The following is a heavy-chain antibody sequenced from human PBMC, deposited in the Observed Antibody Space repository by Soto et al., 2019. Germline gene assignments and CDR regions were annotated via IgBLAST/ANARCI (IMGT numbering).Heavy chain of an antibody. CDR3: VLAQNWDAGDVSFDS. D-gene: IGHD1-1*01. Sequence: GGSRRLSFTSSGFTFGDYARSWFRQPPGKGLGFIAVIRSKAYGGTPEYAASVRGRFSISRDNTKNSVYLQMNSLRPEDTALYYCVLAQNWDAGDVSFDSWGQGTRVTVSS. J-gene: IGHJ4*02. CDR1: GFTFGDYA. V-gene: IGHV3-49*03. CDR2: IRSKAYGGTP.